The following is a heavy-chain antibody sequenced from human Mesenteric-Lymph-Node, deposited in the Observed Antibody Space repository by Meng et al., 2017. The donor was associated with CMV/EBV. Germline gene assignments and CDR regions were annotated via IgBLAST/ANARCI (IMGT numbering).Heavy chain of an antibody. CDR3: AKDREGRITNAFDI. V-gene: IGHV3-30*02. CDR2: IRYNGSNT. CDR1: GFTFLRYG. D-gene: IGHD3-10*01. Sequence: YGFTFLRYGLPWFRQAPGKGLEWVAFIRYNGSNTYYADSLKGRFTISRDNSKNTLYLQMNSLRAEDTAVYYCAKDREGRITNAFDIWGQGTMVTVSS. J-gene: IGHJ3*02.